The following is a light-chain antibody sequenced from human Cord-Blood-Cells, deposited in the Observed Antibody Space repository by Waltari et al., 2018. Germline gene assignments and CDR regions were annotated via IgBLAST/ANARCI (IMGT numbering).Light chain of an antibody. V-gene: IGLV2-14*03. CDR3: SSYTSSSTGV. J-gene: IGLJ1*01. CDR1: SRHVGGYTN. Sequence: QSAQTQPAPISGPPTQSITTSCTGPSRHVGGYTNASLYQQPQGKAPKLMIYDVSNGPSGVTNRFSGSKAGHSASLTISGLQAEDEADYYCSSYTSSSTGVFGAGTKVSVL. CDR2: DVS.